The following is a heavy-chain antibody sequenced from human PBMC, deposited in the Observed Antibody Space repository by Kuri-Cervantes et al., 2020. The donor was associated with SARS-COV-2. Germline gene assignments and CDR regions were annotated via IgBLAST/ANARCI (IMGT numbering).Heavy chain of an antibody. J-gene: IGHJ3*02. V-gene: IGHV4-4*07. D-gene: IGHD3-3*01. Sequence: SETLSLTCTVSGGSISSHYWSWIRQPAGKRLEWIGHLDTSGSTTYNPSLRGRVSISLDPSSNQVSLSLTSTTAADTAVYYCARDQGSGNPALDACDIWGQGTTVTVSS. CDR1: GGSISSHY. CDR2: LDTSGST. CDR3: ARDQGSGNPALDACDI.